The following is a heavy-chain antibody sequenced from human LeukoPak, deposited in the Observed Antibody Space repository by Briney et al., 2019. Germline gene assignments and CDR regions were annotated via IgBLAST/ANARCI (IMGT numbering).Heavy chain of an antibody. CDR3: ARHASGGSGSYYLNDAFDI. Sequence: SETLSLTCAVYSGSFSSYFLTWIRQPPGKGLEWIGDINHRGSASYNPPLKSRATISVDTSKNQFSLKLSSVTAADTAVYYCARHASGGSGSYYLNDAFDIWGQGTMVTVSS. D-gene: IGHD3-10*01. V-gene: IGHV4-34*01. CDR1: SGSFSSYF. J-gene: IGHJ3*02. CDR2: INHRGSA.